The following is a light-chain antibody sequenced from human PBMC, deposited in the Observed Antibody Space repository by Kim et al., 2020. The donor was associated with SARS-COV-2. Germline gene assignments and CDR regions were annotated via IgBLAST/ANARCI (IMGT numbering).Light chain of an antibody. CDR3: QQYDSEPRT. CDR2: AAS. Sequence: ASVGDRVTITCRASQGISRSLAWYQQKPGTAPKLLIYAASTLQCGVPSRFSGSGYGTDFTLTISSLQPDDVATYYCQQYDSEPRTFGQGTKVDIK. V-gene: IGKV1-27*01. J-gene: IGKJ1*01. CDR1: QGISRS.